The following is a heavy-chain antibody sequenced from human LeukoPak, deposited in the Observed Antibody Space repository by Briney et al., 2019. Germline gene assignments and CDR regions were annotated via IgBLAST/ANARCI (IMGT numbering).Heavy chain of an antibody. CDR3: ARGQVPAARGYNWFDP. CDR2: INARGDT. J-gene: IGHJ5*02. D-gene: IGHD2-2*01. CDR1: GWSFNDYY. Sequence: SETLSLTCAVYGWSFNDYYWDWIRQPPGKGLEWIGEINARGDTNFNPSLKSRVTISVDTSKSQFSLRLTSMIAADTAVYYCARGQVPAARGYNWFDPWGQGTLVTVSS. V-gene: IGHV4-34*01.